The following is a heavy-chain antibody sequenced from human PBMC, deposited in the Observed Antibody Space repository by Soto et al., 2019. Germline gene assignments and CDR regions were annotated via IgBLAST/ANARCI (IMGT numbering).Heavy chain of an antibody. CDR2: ISAGGDT. Sequence: QPGGSLRLSCVASGFVFSDYAMSWVRQAPGKGLEWVSAISAGGDTYYADSVKGRFTVSRANSKNTLYLQMNSLRAKDTAIYYCANVPNWCGGSSCYTEGFDSWGQGTLVTVSS. CDR3: ANVPNWCGGSSCYTEGFDS. J-gene: IGHJ4*02. CDR1: GFVFSDYA. D-gene: IGHD2-21*01. V-gene: IGHV3-23*01.